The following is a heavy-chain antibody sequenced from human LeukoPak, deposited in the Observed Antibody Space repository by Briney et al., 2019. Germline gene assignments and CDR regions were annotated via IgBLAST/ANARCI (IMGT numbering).Heavy chain of an antibody. D-gene: IGHD2-8*02. J-gene: IGHJ4*02. Sequence: GESLNISCKGSAYSFTSYWIGWVRQKPGKGLECMGIVYPDDSRTRYSPSFQGQVTISADKSIFTAYLQWNSLKASDTALYYCTRLKGRTSTGSFDYWGQGTLVTVSS. CDR3: TRLKGRTSTGSFDY. CDR1: AYSFTSYW. CDR2: VYPDDSRT. V-gene: IGHV5-51*01.